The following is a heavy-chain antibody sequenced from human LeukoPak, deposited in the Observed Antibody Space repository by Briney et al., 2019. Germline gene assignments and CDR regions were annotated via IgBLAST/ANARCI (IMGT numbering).Heavy chain of an antibody. Sequence: SETLSLTCTVSGGSISSSSYYWGWIRQPPGKGLEWIGGIYYSGSTYYNPSLKSRVTISVDTSKNQFSLKLSSVTAADTAVYYCAKDSLGVTRPHYYYYGMDVWGKGTTVTVSS. CDR2: IYYSGST. J-gene: IGHJ6*04. D-gene: IGHD2-21*02. V-gene: IGHV4-39*02. CDR1: GGSISSSSYY. CDR3: AKDSLGVTRPHYYYYGMDV.